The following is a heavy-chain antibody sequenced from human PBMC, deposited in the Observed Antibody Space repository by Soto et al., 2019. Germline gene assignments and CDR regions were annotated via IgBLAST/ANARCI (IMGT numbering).Heavy chain of an antibody. V-gene: IGHV4-39*01. Sequence: SETLSLTCTVSGGSISSSSYYWGWIRQPPGKGLEWIGSIYYSGSTYYNPSLKSRVTISVDTSKNQFSLKLSSVTAADTAVYYCARQAEVAAAGTTNVGGFDYWGQGTLVTVSS. D-gene: IGHD6-13*01. CDR1: GGSISSSSYY. CDR2: IYYSGST. CDR3: ARQAEVAAAGTTNVGGFDY. J-gene: IGHJ4*02.